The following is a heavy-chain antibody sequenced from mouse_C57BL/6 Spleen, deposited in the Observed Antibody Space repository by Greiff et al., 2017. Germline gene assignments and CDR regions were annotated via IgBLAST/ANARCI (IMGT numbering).Heavy chain of an antibody. D-gene: IGHD1-1*01. Sequence: QVQLQQPGAELVKPGASVKLSCKASGYTFTSYWMQWVKQRPGQGLEWIGEIDPSDSYTNYNQKFKGKATLTVDTSSSTAYMQLSSLTSEASAVYYCARKGLLLRWFAYWGQGTLVTVSA. CDR1: GYTFTSYW. CDR2: IDPSDSYT. J-gene: IGHJ3*01. CDR3: ARKGLLLRWFAY. V-gene: IGHV1-50*01.